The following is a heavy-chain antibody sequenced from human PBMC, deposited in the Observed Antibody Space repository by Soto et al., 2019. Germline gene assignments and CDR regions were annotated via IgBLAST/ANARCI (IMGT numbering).Heavy chain of an antibody. V-gene: IGHV4-59*12. D-gene: IGHD3-16*01. CDR1: GGPISGYY. J-gene: IGHJ4*02. Sequence: SETLSLTCTVSGGPISGYYWSWIRQPPGKRLEWIGYIDYYGSTNYNPSLKSRVTISVDTPKNQFSLRLGPVTAADTAVYYCGGGPNQNFFDYWGQGALVTVSS. CDR2: IDYYGST. CDR3: GGGPNQNFFDY.